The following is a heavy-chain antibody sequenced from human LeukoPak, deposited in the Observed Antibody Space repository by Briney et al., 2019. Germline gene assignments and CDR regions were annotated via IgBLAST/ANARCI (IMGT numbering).Heavy chain of an antibody. V-gene: IGHV4-59*01. J-gene: IGHJ4*02. D-gene: IGHD3-16*01. CDR2: IYYSGST. Sequence: SETLSLTCTVSGGAISTYYWSWIRQPPGKGLEWIGYIYYSGSTNYNPSLKSRVTISGYTSKNQFSLKLGSVTAADTAVYYCARVGGDYVWGSRQYYFDYWGQGTLVTVSS. CDR1: GGAISTYY. CDR3: ARVGGDYVWGSRQYYFDY.